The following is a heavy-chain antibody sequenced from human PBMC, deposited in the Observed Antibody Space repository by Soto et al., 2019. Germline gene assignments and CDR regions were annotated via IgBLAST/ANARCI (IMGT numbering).Heavy chain of an antibody. CDR1: GGSISSSNW. D-gene: IGHD6-25*01. Sequence: PSETLSLTCVVSGGSISSSNWWSWVRQPPGKGLEWIGEIYHSGSTNYNPSLKSRVTISVDKSKNQFSLKMSSVTAADTAVYYCAKEKVSGYGMDVWGQGTTVTVSS. V-gene: IGHV4-4*02. CDR2: IYHSGST. J-gene: IGHJ6*02. CDR3: AKEKVSGYGMDV.